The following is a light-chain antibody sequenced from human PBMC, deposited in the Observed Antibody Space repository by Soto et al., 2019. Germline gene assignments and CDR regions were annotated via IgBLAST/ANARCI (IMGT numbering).Light chain of an antibody. V-gene: IGLV3-21*04. CDR1: NIGSKS. CDR2: YDS. CDR3: QVWDGSSDHYVL. J-gene: IGLJ2*01. Sequence: SYELTQPPSVSVAPGKTANITCGGNNIGSKSVDWYQQKPGQAPVLVIYYDSDRPSGIPERFSGSNSGNTATLTISSVEAGDEADYYCQVWDGSSDHYVLFGGGTKVTVL.